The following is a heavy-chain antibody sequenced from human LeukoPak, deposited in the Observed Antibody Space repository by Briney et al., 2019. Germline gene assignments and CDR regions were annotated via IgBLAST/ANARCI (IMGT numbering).Heavy chain of an antibody. J-gene: IGHJ2*01. Sequence: GGSLRLSCAASGFTFSSYAMNWVRQAPGKGLEWVAVIWYDGSNKYYADSVKGRFTISRDNSKNTLYLQMNSLRAEDTAVYYCARSFGDYGYWYFDLWGRGTLVTVSS. V-gene: IGHV3-33*08. CDR3: ARSFGDYGYWYFDL. CDR1: GFTFSSYA. CDR2: IWYDGSNK. D-gene: IGHD4-17*01.